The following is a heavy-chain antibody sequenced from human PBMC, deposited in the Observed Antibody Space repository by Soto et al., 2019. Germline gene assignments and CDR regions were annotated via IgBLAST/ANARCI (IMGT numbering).Heavy chain of an antibody. V-gene: IGHV3-74*01. CDR2: INSDGSST. Sequence: EVQLVESGGGLVQPGGSLRLSCAASGFTFSSYWMHWVRQAPGKGLVWVSRINSDGSSTSYADSVKGRFTISRDNAKNTRYLQMNSLRAEDTAVYYCARDRGGSYPYDAFDIWGQGTMVTVSS. CDR1: GFTFSSYW. J-gene: IGHJ3*02. D-gene: IGHD1-26*01. CDR3: ARDRGGSYPYDAFDI.